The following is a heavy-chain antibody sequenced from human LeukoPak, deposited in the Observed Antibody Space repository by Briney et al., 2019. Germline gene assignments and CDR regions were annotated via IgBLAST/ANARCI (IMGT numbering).Heavy chain of an antibody. V-gene: IGHV3-30*02. J-gene: IGHJ4*02. CDR2: IRYDGSNK. CDR1: GFTFSSYG. Sequence: QSGGSLRLSCAASGFTFSSYGIHWVRQAPGKGLEWVAFIRYDGSNKYYADSVKGRFTISRDNSKNTLYLQMNSLRAEDTAVYYCAKEDIVVVAAAIGYWGQGTLVTVSS. CDR3: AKEDIVVVAAAIGY. D-gene: IGHD2-2*01.